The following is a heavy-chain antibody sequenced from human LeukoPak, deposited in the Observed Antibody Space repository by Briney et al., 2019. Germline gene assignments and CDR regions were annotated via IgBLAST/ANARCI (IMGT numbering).Heavy chain of an antibody. V-gene: IGHV4-61*02. D-gene: IGHD2-15*01. J-gene: IGHJ3*02. CDR3: ARDRRGYCSGGSCFDDAFDI. CDR1: GGSISSGSYY. CDR2: IYTSGST. Sequence: SQTLSLTSTVSGGSISSGSYYWSWIRQPAGKGLEWIGRIYTSGSTNYNPSRKSRVTISVDTSKNQFSLKLSSVTAADTAVYYCARDRRGYCSGGSCFDDAFDIWGQGTMVTVSS.